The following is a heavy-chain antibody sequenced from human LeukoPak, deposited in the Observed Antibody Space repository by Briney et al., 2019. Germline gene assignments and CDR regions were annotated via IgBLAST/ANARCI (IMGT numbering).Heavy chain of an antibody. D-gene: IGHD1-1*01. CDR3: ARRGTNEYFDL. V-gene: IGHV5-51*01. CDR1: GYSFSNYW. CDR2: IYPGDSDT. Sequence: GESLKISCKGSGYSFSNYWIGWVRQMPGKGLEWMGIIYPGDSDTRYSPSFQGQVTISADKSISTAYLQWGSLKASDSAIYYCARRGTNEYFDLWGRGTLVTVSS. J-gene: IGHJ2*01.